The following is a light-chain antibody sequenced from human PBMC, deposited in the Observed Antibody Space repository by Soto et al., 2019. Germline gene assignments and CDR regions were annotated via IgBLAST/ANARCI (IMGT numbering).Light chain of an antibody. Sequence: QSALTHPRSVSGSPGQSVTISCTGTSSDVGGYNYVSWYQQHPGKAPKLMIYDVSKRPSGVPDRFSGSKSGNTASLTISGLQAEDEADYYCCSYAGSYTLVFGGGTTLTVL. CDR3: CSYAGSYTLV. J-gene: IGLJ2*01. CDR2: DVS. CDR1: SSDVGGYNY. V-gene: IGLV2-11*01.